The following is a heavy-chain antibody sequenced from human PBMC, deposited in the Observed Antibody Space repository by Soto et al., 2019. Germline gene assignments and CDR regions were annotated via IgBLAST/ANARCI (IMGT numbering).Heavy chain of an antibody. V-gene: IGHV4-31*03. CDR1: GESLSSGGYS. CDR2: IYDSESA. J-gene: IGHJ4*02. D-gene: IGHD6-6*01. Sequence: QVQLQESGPGLVKPSQTLSLTCNVSGESLSSGGYSWSWIRHHPGTGLAWIGYIYDSESAYYNPSLKRRVTSARDTSKNHFAMRRSAGTAADTAGDYCARASSSASAADYWGQGTLVTVSS. CDR3: ARASSSASAADY.